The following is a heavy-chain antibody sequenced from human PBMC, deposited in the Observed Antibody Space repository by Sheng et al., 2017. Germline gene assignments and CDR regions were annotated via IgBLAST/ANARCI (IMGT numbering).Heavy chain of an antibody. CDR2: IYYSGST. J-gene: IGHJ5*02. CDR3: ARDRWYSSSWHNWFDP. CDR1: GGSISSSSYY. D-gene: IGHD6-13*01. Sequence: QLQLQESGPGLVKPSETLSLTCTVSGGSISSSSYYWGWIRQPPGKGLEWIGSIYYSGSTYYNPSLKSRVTISVDTSKNQFSLKLSSVTAADTAVYYCARDRWYSSSWHNWFDPWGQGTPGHRLL. V-gene: IGHV4-39*07.